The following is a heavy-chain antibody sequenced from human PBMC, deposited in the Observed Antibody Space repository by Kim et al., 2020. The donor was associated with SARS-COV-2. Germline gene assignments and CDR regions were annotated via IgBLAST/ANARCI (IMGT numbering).Heavy chain of an antibody. J-gene: IGHJ4*02. V-gene: IGHV3-23*01. CDR1: GFTFSTSR. CDR2: ISRDGTRT. D-gene: IGHD4-17*01. Sequence: GGSLRLSCAVSGFTFSTSRMGGVLHAVGKGREVVARISRDGTRTYYADSVKGRGTISSDKSKNTVYLHMNSLRVEDTAVYYCAKGVTNSGFDYWGQGAQVTVSS. CDR3: AKGVTNSGFDY.